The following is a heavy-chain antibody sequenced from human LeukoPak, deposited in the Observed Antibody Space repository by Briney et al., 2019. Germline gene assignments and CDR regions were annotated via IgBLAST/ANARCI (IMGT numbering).Heavy chain of an antibody. CDR2: IYTSGST. CDR3: ARGLYSSGWYWVVGM. V-gene: IGHV4-61*02. D-gene: IGHD6-13*01. CDR1: GGSISSSSYY. Sequence: SETLSLTCTVSGGSISSSSYYWSWIRQPAGKGLEWIGRIYTSGSTNYNPSLKSRVTISVDTSKNQFSLKLSSVTAADTAVYYCARGLYSSGWYWVVGMWGRGTLVTVSS. J-gene: IGHJ4*02.